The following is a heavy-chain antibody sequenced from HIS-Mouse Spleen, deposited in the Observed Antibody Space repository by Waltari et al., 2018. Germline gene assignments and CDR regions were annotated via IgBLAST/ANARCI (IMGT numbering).Heavy chain of an antibody. CDR3: AREIDSSDAFDI. V-gene: IGHV3-11*01. J-gene: IGHJ3*02. Sequence: QVQLVESGGGLVKPGGSLRLSCAASGFTFSDYYMSWIRQAPGRGLGWVSYISSSGSTIYYADSAKGRFTISRDNAKNSLYLQMNGLRAEDTAVYYCAREIDSSDAFDIWGQGTMVTVSS. CDR1: GFTFSDYY. CDR2: ISSSGSTI. D-gene: IGHD6-6*01.